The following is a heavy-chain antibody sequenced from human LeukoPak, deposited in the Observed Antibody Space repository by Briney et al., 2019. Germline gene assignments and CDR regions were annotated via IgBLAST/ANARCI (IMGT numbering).Heavy chain of an antibody. CDR1: GYTLTDHY. CDR2: INPTNGFA. J-gene: IGHJ5*02. Sequence: ASVKVSCKASGYTLTDHYMHWLRQTRGHGLEWMGWINPTNGFAVYGQAFQGRATMTRDTSISTVYMELTNLRSDDTGVYYCAKEGYSNGPDPWGPGSLVTVSS. V-gene: IGHV1-2*02. D-gene: IGHD5-12*01. CDR3: AKEGYSNGPDP.